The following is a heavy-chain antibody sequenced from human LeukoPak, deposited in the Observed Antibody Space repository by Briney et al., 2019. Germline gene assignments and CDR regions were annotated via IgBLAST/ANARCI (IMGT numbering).Heavy chain of an antibody. V-gene: IGHV3-33*01. J-gene: IGHJ5*02. D-gene: IGHD3-10*01. CDR2: IWYDGSNK. CDR3: ASALRGSGSYYNH. CDR1: GFTFSSYG. Sequence: LSGGSLRLSCAASGFTFSSYGMHWVRQAPGKGLGLVAVIWYDGSNKYYADSVKGRFTISRDNSKHTLYLQMNSLRAEGTAVYYCASALRGSGSYYNHWGQGTLVTVSS.